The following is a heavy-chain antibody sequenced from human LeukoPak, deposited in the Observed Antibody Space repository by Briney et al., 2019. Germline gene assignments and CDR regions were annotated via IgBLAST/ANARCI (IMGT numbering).Heavy chain of an antibody. CDR3: ARVLTGYDTSGYYGPAFDI. Sequence: SETLSLTCTVSGVSISSYYWSWIRQPPGKGPEWIGYIYNSGNTNCNPSLKSRLTISVDTSKNQFSLKLSSVTAADTAVYYCARVLTGYDTSGYYGPAFDIWGQGTMVTVSS. J-gene: IGHJ3*02. CDR1: GVSISSYY. V-gene: IGHV4-59*01. D-gene: IGHD3-22*01. CDR2: IYNSGNT.